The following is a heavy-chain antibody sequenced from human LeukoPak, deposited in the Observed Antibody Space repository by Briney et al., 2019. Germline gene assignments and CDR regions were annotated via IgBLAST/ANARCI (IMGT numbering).Heavy chain of an antibody. CDR1: GFTFSSYG. CDR3: AKDWMSSVAGVFDY. CDR2: IWYDGSNK. J-gene: IGHJ4*02. Sequence: GGSLRLSCAASGFTFSSYGMHWVRQAPGKGLEWVAVIWYDGSNKYYADSVKGRFTISRDNSKNTLYLQMNSLRAEGTAVYYCAKDWMSSVAGVFDYWGQGTLVTVSS. V-gene: IGHV3-33*06. D-gene: IGHD6-19*01.